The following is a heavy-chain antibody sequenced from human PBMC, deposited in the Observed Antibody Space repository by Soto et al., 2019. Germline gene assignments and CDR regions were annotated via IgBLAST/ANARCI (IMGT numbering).Heavy chain of an antibody. CDR1: GGTFSIYA. CDR2: IIPIFGTA. D-gene: IGHD4-17*01. V-gene: IGHV1-69*13. Sequence: ASVKVSCKASGGTFSIYAISWVRQAPGQGLEWMGGIIPIFGTANYAQKFQGRVTITADESTSTAYMEPSSLRSEDTAVYYCARVRADDYGDYGEYYYYGMDVWGQGTTVTVSS. J-gene: IGHJ6*02. CDR3: ARVRADDYGDYGEYYYYGMDV.